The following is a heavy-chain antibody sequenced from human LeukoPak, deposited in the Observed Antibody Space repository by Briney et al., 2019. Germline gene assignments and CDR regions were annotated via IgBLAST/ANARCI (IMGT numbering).Heavy chain of an antibody. CDR1: GFMFSAYA. J-gene: IGHJ4*02. V-gene: IGHV3-23*01. CDR3: AKGSRGNYDY. Sequence: QPGGSLRLSCVTSGFMFSAYAMSWVRQAPGKGLEWVSIISGSGERTYYTDSVKGRFTISRDNSKNTLYLQMNSLRAEDTALYYCAKGSRGNYDYWGQGTLVTVSS. CDR2: ISGSGERT. D-gene: IGHD1-7*01.